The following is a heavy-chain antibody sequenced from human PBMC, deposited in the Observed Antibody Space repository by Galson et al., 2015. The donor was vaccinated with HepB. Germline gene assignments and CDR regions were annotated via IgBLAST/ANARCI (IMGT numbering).Heavy chain of an antibody. Sequence: SVKVSCKASGYTFTTFGVSWVRQAPGQGLEWMGRISAYNGYTDYAQKFQGRVTMTTDTSTSTAYMELRRLRSDDTAIYYCARGGVATIGGPTFDYWGQGTLVTVSS. D-gene: IGHD5-24*01. CDR3: ARGGVATIGGPTFDY. CDR2: ISAYNGYT. CDR1: GYTFTTFG. V-gene: IGHV1-18*01. J-gene: IGHJ4*02.